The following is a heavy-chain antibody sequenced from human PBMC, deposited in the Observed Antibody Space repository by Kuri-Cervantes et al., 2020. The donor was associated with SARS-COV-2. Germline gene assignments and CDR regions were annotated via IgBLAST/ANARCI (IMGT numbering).Heavy chain of an antibody. D-gene: IGHD1-26*01. CDR2: IYYSGST. CDR1: GGSISSYY. V-gene: IGHV4-59*12. Sequence: GSLRLSCTVSGGSISSYYWSWIRQPPGKGLEWIGYIYYSGSTYYNPSLESRVTMSIDTSKNQFSLNLTSVTAADTAVYYCARGPVIVGDTRRRVLDYWGQGTLVTVSS. CDR3: ARGPVIVGDTRRRVLDY. J-gene: IGHJ4*02.